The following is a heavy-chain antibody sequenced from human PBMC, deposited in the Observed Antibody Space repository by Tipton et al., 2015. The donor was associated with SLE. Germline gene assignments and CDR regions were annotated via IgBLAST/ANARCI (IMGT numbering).Heavy chain of an antibody. V-gene: IGHV4-61*08. Sequence: TLSLTCTVSGDSISNSGHHWSWFRQPPGRGLEWIGYIYSSGYTNYNPSLKSRVTISVDTSKNQFSLKLRSVTAADTAVYYCARESTSEKIRRNWHFDLWGHGTLVAVSS. J-gene: IGHJ2*01. D-gene: IGHD5/OR15-5a*01. CDR1: GDSISNSGHH. CDR3: ARESTSEKIRRNWHFDL. CDR2: IYSSGYT.